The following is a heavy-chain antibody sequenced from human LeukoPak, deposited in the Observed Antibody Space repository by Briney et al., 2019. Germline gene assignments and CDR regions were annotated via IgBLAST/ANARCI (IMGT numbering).Heavy chain of an antibody. J-gene: IGHJ1*01. CDR1: GGSVSSYY. V-gene: IGHV4-59*02. CDR3: ARVRGDFETD. CDR2: RYYSGST. Sequence: SETLSLTCSVSGGSVSSYYWTWIRQPPRKGLEWIGYRYYSGSTTYNPSLKSRVTISVDTSKSQFSLKLISVTAADTAIYYCARVRGDFETDWGQGTLVTVSS. D-gene: IGHD3-16*01.